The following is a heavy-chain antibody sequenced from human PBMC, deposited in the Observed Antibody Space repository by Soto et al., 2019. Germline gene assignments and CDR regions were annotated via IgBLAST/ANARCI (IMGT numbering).Heavy chain of an antibody. D-gene: IGHD3-9*01. V-gene: IGHV4-61*01. Sequence: SETLSLTCTVSGGSISSSSYYWSWIRQPPGKGLEWIGYIYYSGSTNYNPSLKSRVTISVDTSKNQFSLKLSSVTAADTAVYYCARGALELRYFDWSPYYFDYWGQGTLVTVSS. J-gene: IGHJ4*02. CDR2: IYYSGST. CDR3: ARGALELRYFDWSPYYFDY. CDR1: GGSISSSSYY.